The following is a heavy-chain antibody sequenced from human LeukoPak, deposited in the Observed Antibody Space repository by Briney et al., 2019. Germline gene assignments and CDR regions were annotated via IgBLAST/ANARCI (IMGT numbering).Heavy chain of an antibody. J-gene: IGHJ6*03. CDR2: INHSGST. CDR1: GGSFSGYY. CDR3: ARIVAPAAMLRYYYYYMDV. Sequence: SETLSLTCAVYGGSFSGYYWSWIRQPPGKGLEWIGEINHSGSTNYNPSLKSRVTISVDTSKNQFSLKLSSVTAADMAVYYCARIVAPAAMLRYYYYYMDVWGKGTTVTISS. V-gene: IGHV4-34*01. D-gene: IGHD2-2*01.